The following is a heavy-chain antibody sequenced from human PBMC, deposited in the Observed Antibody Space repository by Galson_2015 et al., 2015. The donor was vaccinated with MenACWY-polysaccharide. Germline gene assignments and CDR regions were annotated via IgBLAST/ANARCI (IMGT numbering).Heavy chain of an antibody. Sequence: SLRLSCATSGSRFSNSGMHWVRQAPGKGLEWVAVIQYDGSNKVYADSVKGRFTISRDNSKNTVFLEMNTLGVEDTAVYYCAREGSRIVFHALDIWGQGT. D-gene: IGHD2-2*01. CDR3: AREGSRIVFHALDI. CDR1: GSRFSNSG. J-gene: IGHJ3*02. V-gene: IGHV3-33*01. CDR2: IQYDGSNK.